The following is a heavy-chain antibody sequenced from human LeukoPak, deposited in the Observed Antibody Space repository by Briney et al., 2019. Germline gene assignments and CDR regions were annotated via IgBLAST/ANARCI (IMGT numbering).Heavy chain of an antibody. CDR2: IRSSGSNI. V-gene: IGHV3-48*01. CDR3: ARQAVCGGDWYYRHFDL. CDR1: GFTFSSYS. Sequence: SGGSLRLSCAASGFTFSSYSMNWVRQAPGEGLEWVSYIRSSGSNIYYADSVKGRFTISRDNAKNSLYLQMNSLRAEDTAVYYCARQAVCGGDWYYRHFDLWGQGTLVTVSS. J-gene: IGHJ4*02. D-gene: IGHD2-21*02.